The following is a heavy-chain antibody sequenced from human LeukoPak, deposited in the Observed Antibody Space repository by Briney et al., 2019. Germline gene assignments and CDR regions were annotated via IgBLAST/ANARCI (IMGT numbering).Heavy chain of an antibody. V-gene: IGHV3-9*01. CDR2: ISWNSGNI. CDR1: GFTFDDYG. Sequence: SLXLSCAVSGFTFDDYGMHWVRQAPGKGLEWVSGISWNSGNIDYADSVKGRFTISRDNAKNSLYLQMNSLRAEDTALYYCAKGDYGSSLFDYWGQGTLVIVSS. D-gene: IGHD4-23*01. J-gene: IGHJ4*02. CDR3: AKGDYGSSLFDY.